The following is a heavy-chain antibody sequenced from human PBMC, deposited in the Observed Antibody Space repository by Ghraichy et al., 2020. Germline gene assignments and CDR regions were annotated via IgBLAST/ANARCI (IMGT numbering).Heavy chain of an antibody. CDR2: IIPIFGTA. CDR1: GCTFSSYA. V-gene: IGHV1-69*13. CDR3: ARSSYRSGITGTSKYYYYGMDV. J-gene: IGHJ6*02. Sequence: SVKVSCKASGCTFSSYAISWVRQAPGQGLEWMGGIIPIFGTANYAQKFQGRVTITADESTSTAYMELSSLRSEDTAVYYCARSSYRSGITGTSKYYYYGMDVWGQGTTVTVSS. D-gene: IGHD1-7*01.